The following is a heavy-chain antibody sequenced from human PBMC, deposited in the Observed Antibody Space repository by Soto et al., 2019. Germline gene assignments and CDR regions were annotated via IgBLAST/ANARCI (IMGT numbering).Heavy chain of an antibody. J-gene: IGHJ4*02. Sequence: GGSLRLSCAASGFTFSSYAMHWVRQAPGKGLEWVAVISYDGSNKYYADSEKGRFTISRDNSKNTLYLQMNSLRAEDTAVYYCARDGPKGDYSYDYWGQGTLVTVSS. CDR3: ARDGPKGDYSYDY. CDR1: GFTFSSYA. V-gene: IGHV3-30-3*01. D-gene: IGHD2-21*02. CDR2: ISYDGSNK.